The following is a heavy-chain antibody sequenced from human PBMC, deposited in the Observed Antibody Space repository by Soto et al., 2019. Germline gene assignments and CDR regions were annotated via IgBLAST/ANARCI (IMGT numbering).Heavy chain of an antibody. V-gene: IGHV3-64*01. CDR1: GFTFSSYA. CDR2: ISSNGGST. J-gene: IGHJ3*02. Sequence: GGSLRLSCAASGFTFSSYAMHWVRQAPGKGLEYVSAISSNGGSTYYANSVKGRFTISRDNSKNTLYLQMGSLRAEDMAVYYCARDAFDIWGQGTMVTVSS. CDR3: ARDAFDI.